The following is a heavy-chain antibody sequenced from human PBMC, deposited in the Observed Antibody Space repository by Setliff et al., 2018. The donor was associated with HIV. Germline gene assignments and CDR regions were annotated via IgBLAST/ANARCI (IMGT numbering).Heavy chain of an antibody. CDR3: ARVRVSGYYTGDY. D-gene: IGHD3-3*01. Sequence: GGSLRLSCAASGFTFSSYSMNWVRQAPGKGLEWVSYISSSSSTIYYADSVKGRFTISRDNSKNSLYLQMNSLRAEDTAVYYCARVRVSGYYTGDYWGQGTLVTVSS. J-gene: IGHJ4*02. CDR1: GFTFSSYS. CDR2: ISSSSSTI. V-gene: IGHV3-48*01.